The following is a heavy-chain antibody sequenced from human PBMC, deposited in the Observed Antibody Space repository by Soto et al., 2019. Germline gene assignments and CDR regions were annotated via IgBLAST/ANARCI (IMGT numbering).Heavy chain of an antibody. J-gene: IGHJ4*02. CDR3: ARGWGMTPDY. Sequence: QVQLQESGPGLVKPSQTLSLTCTVSGGSISSGGYYWSWIRQHPGKCLEWIGYIYYSGSTYYNPSLTSRVTISVDKSKNQFSLKLNSVTAADTAVYYCARGWGMTPDYWGQGTLVTVSS. CDR1: GGSISSGGYY. V-gene: IGHV4-31*03. CDR2: IYYSGST. D-gene: IGHD7-27*01.